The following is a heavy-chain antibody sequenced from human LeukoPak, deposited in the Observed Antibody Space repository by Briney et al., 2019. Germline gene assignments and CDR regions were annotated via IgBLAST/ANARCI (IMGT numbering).Heavy chain of an antibody. CDR2: INVSGDNT. CDR1: GFTFNSYA. CDR3: ARESRESKLANYFYDSSGFSNIDY. V-gene: IGHV3-23*01. J-gene: IGHJ4*02. D-gene: IGHD3-22*01. Sequence: GASVKVSCAASGFTFNSYAMSWVRQAPGKGLEWVSTINVSGDNTYYADSVKGRFTISRDNSKSTLYLQVSSLTAEDTAVYYCARESRESKLANYFYDSSGFSNIDYWGQGTLVTVSS.